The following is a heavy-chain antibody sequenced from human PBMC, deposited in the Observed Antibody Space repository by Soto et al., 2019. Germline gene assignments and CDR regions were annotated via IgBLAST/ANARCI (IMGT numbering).Heavy chain of an antibody. Sequence: SVKVSCKASGGTFSSYIISWVRQAPGQGLEWMGRIIPILGIANYAQKFQGRVTITADKSTSTAYMELSSLRSEDTAVYYCARDRGSSGGMDVWGQGTTVTVSS. CDR1: GGTFSSYI. CDR2: IIPILGIA. V-gene: IGHV1-69*04. D-gene: IGHD6-6*01. CDR3: ARDRGSSGGMDV. J-gene: IGHJ6*02.